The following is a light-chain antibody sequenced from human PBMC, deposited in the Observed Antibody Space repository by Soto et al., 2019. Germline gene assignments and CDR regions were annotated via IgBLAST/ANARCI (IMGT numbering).Light chain of an antibody. CDR2: GAS. J-gene: IGKJ3*01. V-gene: IGKV3-15*01. Sequence: EVVLTQSPGTLSLSQVGRSTLSFRASQSFSSNLAWYQQKPGQAPRLLIYGASTRATGIPARFSGSGSGTEFTLTISSLQSEDFAVYYCQQYNNWPFTFGPGTKVDIK. CDR1: QSFSSN. CDR3: QQYNNWPFT.